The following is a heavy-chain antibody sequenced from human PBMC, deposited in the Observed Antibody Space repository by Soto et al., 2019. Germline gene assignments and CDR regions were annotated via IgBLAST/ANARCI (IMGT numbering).Heavy chain of an antibody. V-gene: IGHV4-34*01. CDR2: INHSGST. CDR3: ASDAGLGSSSWSWFDN. Sequence: QVQLQQWGAGLLKPSETLSLTCAVYGGSFSGYYWSWIRQPPGKGLEWIGEINHSGSTNYNPSLKSRVTISVDTSKNQFSLKLSSVTAADTAVYYCASDAGLGSSSWSWFDNWGKGTLVTVSS. J-gene: IGHJ5*02. D-gene: IGHD6-13*01. CDR1: GGSFSGYY.